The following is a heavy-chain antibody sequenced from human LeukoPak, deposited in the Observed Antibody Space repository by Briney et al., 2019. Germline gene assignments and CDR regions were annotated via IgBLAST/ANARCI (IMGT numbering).Heavy chain of an antibody. Sequence: GGSLRLSCAASGFTFSSYGMHWVRQAPGKGLEWVAVIWYDGSNKYYADSVKGRFTISRDNSKNTLYLQMNSLRAEDTAVYYCAKDPWNYTRYYFDYWGQGTLVTVSS. CDR1: GFTFSSYG. CDR3: AKDPWNYTRYYFDY. J-gene: IGHJ4*02. D-gene: IGHD1-7*01. V-gene: IGHV3-33*06. CDR2: IWYDGSNK.